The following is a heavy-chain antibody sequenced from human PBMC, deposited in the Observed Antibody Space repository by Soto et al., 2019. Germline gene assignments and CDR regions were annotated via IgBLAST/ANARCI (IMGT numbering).Heavy chain of an antibody. D-gene: IGHD3-10*01. CDR3: ARDRRLYGSGSTPY. Sequence: PGGSLRLSCAASGLNFSSYWMKWVRQAQGKGLEWVANIKQDGSEKYYVDSVKGRFTISRDNAKNSLYLQMNSLRAEDTAVYYCARDRRLYGSGSTPYWGQGTLVTVSS. J-gene: IGHJ4*02. V-gene: IGHV3-7*01. CDR1: GLNFSSYW. CDR2: IKQDGSEK.